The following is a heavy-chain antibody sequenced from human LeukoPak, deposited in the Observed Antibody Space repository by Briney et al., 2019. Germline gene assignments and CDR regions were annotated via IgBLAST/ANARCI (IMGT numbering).Heavy chain of an antibody. V-gene: IGHV4-39*01. D-gene: IGHD3-22*01. J-gene: IGHJ6*02. Sequence: SETLSLTCTVSGDSISSSSYYWGWLRQPPGKGLEWIGSIYYSGSTYYNPSLKSRVTISVDTSKNQFSLKLSSVTAADTAVYYCARGAYDSSGYYWVGYYGMDVWGQGTTVTVSS. CDR1: GDSISSSSYY. CDR3: ARGAYDSSGYYWVGYYGMDV. CDR2: IYYSGST.